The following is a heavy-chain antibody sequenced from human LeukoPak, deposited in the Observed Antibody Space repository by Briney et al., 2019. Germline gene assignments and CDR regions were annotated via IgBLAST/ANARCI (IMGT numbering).Heavy chain of an antibody. CDR2: ISSSSSYI. CDR1: GFTFSSYS. J-gene: IGHJ6*02. V-gene: IGHV3-21*01. CDR3: ARSVPAATRRGYYYYGMDV. Sequence: GGSLRLSCAASGFTFSSYSMNWVRQAPGKGLEWVSSISSSSSYIYYADSVKGRFTISRDNAKNSLYLQMNSLRAEDTAVYYCARSVPAATRRGYYYYGMDVWGQGTTVTASS. D-gene: IGHD2-2*01.